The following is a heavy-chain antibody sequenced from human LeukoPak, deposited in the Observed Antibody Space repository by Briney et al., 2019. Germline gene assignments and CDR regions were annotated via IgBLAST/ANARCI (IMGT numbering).Heavy chain of an antibody. J-gene: IGHJ4*02. V-gene: IGHV1-2*02. CDR3: ARDERYSDADHHYPDLGY. D-gene: IGHD3-16*01. Sequence: ASVKVSCKASGYIFTGYYLFWVRQAPVQGHEWMGWINPNGGATRYAQKFQGRVTLTSDTSIRTTYMEMSSLTPDDTAVYYCARDERYSDADHHYPDLGYWGQGTLVTVSS. CDR1: GYIFTGYY. CDR2: INPNGGAT.